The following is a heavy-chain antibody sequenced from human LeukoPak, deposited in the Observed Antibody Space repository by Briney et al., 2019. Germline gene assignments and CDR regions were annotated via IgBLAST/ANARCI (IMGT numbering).Heavy chain of an antibody. J-gene: IGHJ1*01. D-gene: IGHD3-10*01. CDR3: ARARFGEPSAPFQH. Sequence: SETLSLTCTVSGGSISSYYWSWIRQPAGKGLVWSGRIYTSGSTNYNPSLKSRVTMSVDTSKNQFSLKLSSVTAADTAVYYCARARFGEPSAPFQHWGQGTLVTVSS. CDR1: GGSISSYY. V-gene: IGHV4-4*07. CDR2: IYTSGST.